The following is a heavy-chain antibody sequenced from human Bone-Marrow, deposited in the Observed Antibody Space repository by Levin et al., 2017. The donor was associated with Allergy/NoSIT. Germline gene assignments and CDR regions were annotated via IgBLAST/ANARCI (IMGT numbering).Heavy chain of an antibody. J-gene: IGHJ5*02. V-gene: IGHV4-30-4*01. CDR3: ASLLCDYYDSRPNWFDA. CDR1: GDSINTGDYY. CDR2: IFYNGRT. Sequence: PSQTLSLTCSVSGDSINTGDYYWTWMRQPPGKGLEWIGHIFYNGRTYYNPSLKSRLSISIDTSKNQFSLRLNSVTAADTAVYFCASLLCDYYDSRPNWFDAWGQGILVTVSS. D-gene: IGHD3-22*01.